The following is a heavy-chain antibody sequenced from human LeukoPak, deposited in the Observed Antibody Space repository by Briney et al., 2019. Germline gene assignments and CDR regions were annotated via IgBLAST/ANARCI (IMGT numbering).Heavy chain of an antibody. V-gene: IGHV3-30*18. Sequence: GGSLRLSCAASGFTFSSYGMHWVRQAPGKGLEWVAVISYDGSNKYYADSVKGRFTISRDNSKNTLYLQMNSLRAEDTAVYYCAKSTKVDKMSFDYWGQGTLVTVSS. CDR3: AKSTKVDKMSFDY. CDR1: GFTFSSYG. J-gene: IGHJ4*02. D-gene: IGHD5/OR15-5a*01. CDR2: ISYDGSNK.